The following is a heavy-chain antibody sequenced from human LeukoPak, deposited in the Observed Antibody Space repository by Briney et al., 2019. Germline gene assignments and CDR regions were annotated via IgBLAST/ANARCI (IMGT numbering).Heavy chain of an antibody. CDR1: GFTFSSYA. J-gene: IGHJ3*02. V-gene: IGHV3-23*01. CDR3: ARDRWELGAFDI. Sequence: GGSLRLSCAASGFTFSSYAMSWVRRAPGKGLEWVSAISGSGGSTYYADSVKGRFTISRDNSKNTLYLQMNSLRAEDTAVYYCARDRWELGAFDIWGQGTMVTVSS. CDR2: ISGSGGST. D-gene: IGHD1-26*01.